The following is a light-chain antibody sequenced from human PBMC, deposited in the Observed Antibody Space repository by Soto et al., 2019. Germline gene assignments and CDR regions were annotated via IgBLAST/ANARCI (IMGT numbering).Light chain of an antibody. Sequence: DIQMTQSPSTLSASVGDRVTITCRASQSISSWLAWYQQKPGKAPKLLIYKGSSLESRVPSRFSGSESGTEFTLAISSQQPDDFATYYCQQYNSYSPYTFGQGTKLEIK. CDR1: QSISSW. CDR2: KGS. J-gene: IGKJ2*01. V-gene: IGKV1-5*03. CDR3: QQYNSYSPYT.